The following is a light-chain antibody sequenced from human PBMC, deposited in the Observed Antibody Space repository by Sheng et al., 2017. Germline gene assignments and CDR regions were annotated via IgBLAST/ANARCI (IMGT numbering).Light chain of an antibody. CDR1: NSNIGINT. Sequence: QSVLTQPPSASGTPRAEGHRLLFWETNSNIGINTVSWYQQFPGTAPKLVIYSNNQRPSGVPDRFSGSKSGTSASLAISGLQSEDESDYYCASWDDDLNGPLFGGGTRLTVL. CDR3: ASWDDDLNGPL. J-gene: IGLJ2*01. CDR2: SNN. V-gene: IGLV1-44*01.